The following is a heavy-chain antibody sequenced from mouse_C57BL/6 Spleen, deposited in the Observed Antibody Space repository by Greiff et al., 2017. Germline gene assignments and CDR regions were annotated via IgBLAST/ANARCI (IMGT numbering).Heavy chain of an antibody. Sequence: VQLQQSGPELVKPGASVKMSCKASGYTFTDYNMHWVKQSHGKSLEWIGYINPNNGGTSYNQKFKGKATLTVNKSSSTAYMELRSLTSEDSAVYYCARNYGSSYAYYYAMDYWGQGTSVTVSS. CDR1: GYTFTDYN. CDR3: ARNYGSSYAYYYAMDY. V-gene: IGHV1-22*01. CDR2: INPNNGGT. D-gene: IGHD1-1*01. J-gene: IGHJ4*01.